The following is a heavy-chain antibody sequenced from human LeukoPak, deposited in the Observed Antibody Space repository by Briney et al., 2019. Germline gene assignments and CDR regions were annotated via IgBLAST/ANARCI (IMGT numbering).Heavy chain of an antibody. Sequence: SETLSLTCTVSGGSVSDYYRSWIRQSPGKGLEWIGYIYYTGSTSYNPSLRSRVTMSVDTSKNQFSLKLSSVTAADTAVYYCAKSDARSVSWGQGTLVTVSS. CDR3: AKSDARSVS. D-gene: IGHD2-21*02. J-gene: IGHJ5*02. V-gene: IGHV4-59*02. CDR1: GGSVSDYY. CDR2: IYYTGST.